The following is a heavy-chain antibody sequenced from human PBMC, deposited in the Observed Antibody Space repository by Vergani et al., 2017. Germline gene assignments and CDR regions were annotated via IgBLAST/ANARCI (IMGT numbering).Heavy chain of an antibody. CDR2: IIPIFGTA. J-gene: IGHJ6*03. CDR1: GGTFSSYA. D-gene: IGHD4-11*01. CDR3: ARVLEVTTVTSTYYYYVDV. Sequence: QVQLVQSGAEVKKPGSSVKVSCKASGGTFSSYAISWVRQAPGQGLEWMGGIIPIFGTANYAQKFQGRVTITADESTSTAYLELSSLRAEDTAVYYCARVLEVTTVTSTYYYYVDVWGKGTTVTVSS. V-gene: IGHV1-69*12.